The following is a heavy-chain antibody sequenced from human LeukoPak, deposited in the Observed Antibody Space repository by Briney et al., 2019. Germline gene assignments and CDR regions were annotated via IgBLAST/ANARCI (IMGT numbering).Heavy chain of an antibody. CDR2: ISGSTYGT. Sequence: GASVKASCAASGYMLARYGMSWVRQAPGQGPEWVGWISGSTYGTRYAQKFQGRVSMTQDTSANIVYMELKSLTSDDTAVYYCARGVIPPQGLAGLTVFDPWGQGTLVTVSS. J-gene: IGHJ5*02. CDR3: ARGVIPPQGLAGLTVFDP. D-gene: IGHD3-3*01. CDR1: GYMLARYG. V-gene: IGHV1-18*01.